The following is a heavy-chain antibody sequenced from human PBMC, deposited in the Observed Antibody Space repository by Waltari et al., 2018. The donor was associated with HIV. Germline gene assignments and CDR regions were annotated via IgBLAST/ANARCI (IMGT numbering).Heavy chain of an antibody. CDR2: IRTKANSYAT. D-gene: IGHD6-19*01. Sequence: EVQLLESGGGLVQPGGSLKLSCAASGLTCSGSTLHWVRQATGKGLGWVGRIRTKANSYATSYAASVKGRFIISRDDSKNTAYLQMNNLKAEDTAVYYCTRLVAAVAGTGYWGQGTLVTVSS. CDR3: TRLVAAVAGTGY. V-gene: IGHV3-73*01. CDR1: GLTCSGST. J-gene: IGHJ4*02.